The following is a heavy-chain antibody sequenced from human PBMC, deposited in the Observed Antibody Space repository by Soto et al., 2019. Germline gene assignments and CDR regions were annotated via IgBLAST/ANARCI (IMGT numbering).Heavy chain of an antibody. D-gene: IGHD3-16*01. CDR2: ISKDGNEK. J-gene: IGHJ4*02. CDR3: AKDRGEFTRDFDY. Sequence: QVQLVESGGGVVQPGRSLRLSCEASGFTFSNYAIHWVRKAPGKGLEWVAVISKDGNEKYYADSVKGRFTVSRDNSKNTLYLEMTNVRPEDTAVYSCAKDRGEFTRDFDYWGRGNLVTVSS. CDR1: GFTFSNYA. V-gene: IGHV3-30*18.